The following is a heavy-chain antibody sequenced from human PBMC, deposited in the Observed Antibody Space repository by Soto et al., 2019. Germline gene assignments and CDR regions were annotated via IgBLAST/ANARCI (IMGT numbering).Heavy chain of an antibody. Sequence: QVQLVQSGAEVKKPGSSVKVSCKASGGTFSSYAISWVRQAPGQGLEWMGGIIPIFGTAIYAQKFQGRVTITADESIGTACMELSSLRSEDTAVYCCARSGLGATGLGNWFDSWGQGTLVTVSS. V-gene: IGHV1-69*12. CDR1: GGTFSSYA. D-gene: IGHD1-26*01. CDR3: ARSGLGATGLGNWFDS. J-gene: IGHJ5*01. CDR2: IIPIFGTA.